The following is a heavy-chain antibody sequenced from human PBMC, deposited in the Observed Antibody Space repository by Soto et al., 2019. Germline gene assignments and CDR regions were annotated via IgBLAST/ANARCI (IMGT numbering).Heavy chain of an antibody. CDR3: ARDRSSSSENGGWFDP. Sequence: GGSLRLSCAASGFTFSSYAMHWVRQAPGKGLEWVAVISYDGSNKYYADSVKGRFTISRDNSKNTLYLQMNSLRAEDTAVYYCARDRSSSSENGGWFDPWGQGTLVTVSS. D-gene: IGHD6-6*01. J-gene: IGHJ5*02. CDR2: ISYDGSNK. CDR1: GFTFSSYA. V-gene: IGHV3-30-3*01.